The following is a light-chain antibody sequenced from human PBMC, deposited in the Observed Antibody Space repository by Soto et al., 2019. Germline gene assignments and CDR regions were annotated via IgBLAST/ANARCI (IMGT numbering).Light chain of an antibody. Sequence: QSVLTQPPSASGTPGQRVTIFCSGSSSNIGRNSVYWYQQLPGTAPKLLIYTNNQRPSGVPDRFSGSKSGTSASLAISGLRSEDEADYYCASWDDSLSGSWVFGGGTKLTVL. CDR3: ASWDDSLSGSWV. J-gene: IGLJ3*02. V-gene: IGLV1-47*02. CDR1: SSNIGRNS. CDR2: TNN.